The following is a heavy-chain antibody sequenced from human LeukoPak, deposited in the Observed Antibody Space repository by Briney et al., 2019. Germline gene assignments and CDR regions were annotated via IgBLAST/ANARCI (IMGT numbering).Heavy chain of an antibody. CDR3: ARGAAAGPDDAFDV. J-gene: IGHJ3*01. D-gene: IGHD6-13*01. CDR2: IKEDGSEE. CDR1: GFTFSSYW. Sequence: GGSLRLSCAASGFTFSSYWMSWVRQAPGLGLEWVANIKEDGSEEYYVDSMKGRFTISRDNRKNSLYLQVNSLRAEDTAVYYCARGAAAGPDDAFDVWGQGTMVTVSS. V-gene: IGHV3-7*01.